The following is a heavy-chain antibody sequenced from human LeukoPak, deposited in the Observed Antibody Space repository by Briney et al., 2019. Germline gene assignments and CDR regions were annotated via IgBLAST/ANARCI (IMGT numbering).Heavy chain of an antibody. J-gene: IGHJ4*02. CDR1: GFTFSSYW. D-gene: IGHD6-6*01. V-gene: IGHV3-7*05. Sequence: GGSLRLSCAASGFTFSSYWMSWVRQAPGKGLEWVANIKQDGSVEYYVVSVKGRLTISRDNAKESLYLQMNSLRAEDTAVYYCARIGYSSSSFGFWGQGTPVTVSS. CDR3: ARIGYSSSSFGF. CDR2: IKQDGSVE.